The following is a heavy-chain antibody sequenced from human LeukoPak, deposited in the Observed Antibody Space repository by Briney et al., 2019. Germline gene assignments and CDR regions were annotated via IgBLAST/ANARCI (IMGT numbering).Heavy chain of an antibody. CDR2: ISSKSTYI. D-gene: IGHD3-16*01. CDR1: GFDFNYYD. V-gene: IGHV3-21*01. CDR3: GRRGGLSPGRGFDH. Sequence: GGSLRLSCVASGFDFNYYDMNWVRQAPGKELEWVSSISSKSTYIDSADSTKGRFTISRDNANNSVFLQMSSLRPEDTAVYYCGRRGGLSPGRGFDHWGQGTLVTVSS. J-gene: IGHJ4*02.